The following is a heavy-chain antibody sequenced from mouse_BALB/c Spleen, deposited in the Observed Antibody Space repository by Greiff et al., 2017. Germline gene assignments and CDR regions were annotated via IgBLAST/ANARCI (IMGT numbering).Heavy chain of an antibody. J-gene: IGHJ4*01. D-gene: IGHD1-1*02. CDR1: GFTFSSYT. V-gene: IGHV5-6-4*01. Sequence: EVKVEESGGGLVKPGGSLKLSCAASGFTFSSYTMSWVRQTPEKRLEWVATISSGGSYTYYPDSVKGRFTISRDNAKNTLYLQMSSLKSEDTAMYYCTRDGTYAMDYWGQGTSVTVSS. CDR3: TRDGTYAMDY. CDR2: ISSGGSYT.